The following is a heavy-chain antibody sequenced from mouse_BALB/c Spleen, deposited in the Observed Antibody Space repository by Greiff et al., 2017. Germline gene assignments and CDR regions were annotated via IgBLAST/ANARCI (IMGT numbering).Heavy chain of an antibody. CDR3: AREDGSHWYFDV. CDR1: GFSLTSYG. J-gene: IGHJ1*01. V-gene: IGHV2-9*02. Sequence: VKLMESGPGLVAPSQSLSITCTVSGFSLTSYGVHWVRQPPGKGLEWLGVIWAGGSTNYNSALVSRLSISKDNSKSQVFLKMNSLQTDDTAMYYCAREDGSHWYFDVWGAGTTVTVSS. CDR2: IWAGGST. D-gene: IGHD2-3*01.